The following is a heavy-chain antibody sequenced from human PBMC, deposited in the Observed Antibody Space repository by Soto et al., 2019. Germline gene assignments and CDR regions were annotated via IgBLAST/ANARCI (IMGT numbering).Heavy chain of an antibody. CDR2: IYTSGSS. D-gene: IGHD4-17*01. V-gene: IGHV4-39*01. CDR1: GDSITTKNYY. J-gene: IGHJ4*02. CDR3: AIQNTVTVSYFDY. Sequence: SETLSLTCTVYGDSITTKNYYWVWIRQPPGKGLEWIGAIYTSGSSYYNPSLKGRVSMSIDTSKNHFSLNVTSVTAADTAQYFCAIQNTVTVSYFDYWGLGTLVTVSS.